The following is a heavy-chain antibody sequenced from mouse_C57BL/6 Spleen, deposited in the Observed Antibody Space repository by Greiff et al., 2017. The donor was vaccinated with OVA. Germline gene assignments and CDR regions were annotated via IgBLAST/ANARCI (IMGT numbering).Heavy chain of an antibody. V-gene: IGHV5-4*03. D-gene: IGHD3-1*01. CDR2: ISDGGSYT. CDR1: GFTFSSYA. Sequence: EVMLVESGGGLVKPGGSLKLSCAASGFTFSSYAMSWVRQTPEKRLEWVATISDGGSYTYYPDNVKGRFTISRENAKNNLYLQMSHLKSEDTAMYYCARGGTQLAPDYWGQGTTLTVSS. CDR3: ARGGTQLAPDY. J-gene: IGHJ2*01.